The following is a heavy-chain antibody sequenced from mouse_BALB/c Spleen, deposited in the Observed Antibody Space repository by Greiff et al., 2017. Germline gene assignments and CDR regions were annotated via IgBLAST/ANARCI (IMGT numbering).Heavy chain of an antibody. V-gene: IGHV1-14*01. Sequence: EVQLQQSGPELVKPGASVKMSCKASGYTFTSYVMHWVKQKPGQGLEWIGYINPYNDGTKYNEKFKGKATLTSDKSSSTAYMELSSLTSEDSAVYYCARSGAYYRYGFAYWGQGTLVTVSA. CDR2: INPYNDGT. J-gene: IGHJ3*01. D-gene: IGHD2-14*01. CDR1: GYTFTSYV. CDR3: ARSGAYYRYGFAY.